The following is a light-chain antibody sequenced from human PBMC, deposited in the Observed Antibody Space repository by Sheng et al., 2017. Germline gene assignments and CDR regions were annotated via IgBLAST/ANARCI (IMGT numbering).Light chain of an antibody. Sequence: PGTLSLSPGERATLSCRASQSVSSSYLAWYQQKPGQAPRLLIYGASSRATCIPDRFSGSGSGTDFTLTISRLEPEDFAVYYCQQYGSSPRTFGQGTKVEIK. CDR3: QQYGSSPRT. CDR1: QSVSSSY. V-gene: IGKV3-20*01. J-gene: IGKJ1*01. CDR2: GAS.